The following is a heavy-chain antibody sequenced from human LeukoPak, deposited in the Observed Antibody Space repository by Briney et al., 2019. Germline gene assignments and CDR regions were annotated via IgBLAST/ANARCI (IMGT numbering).Heavy chain of an antibody. CDR1: GFTVSSNY. J-gene: IGHJ4*02. CDR2: IYSGGST. D-gene: IGHD1-26*01. V-gene: IGHV3-53*01. Sequence: GGSLRLSCAASGFTVSSNYMSWVRQAPGKGWEGVSVIYSGGSTYYADSVKGRFTISRDNSKNTLYLQMNSLRAEDTAVYYCARIPRGGYYIDYWGQGTLVTVSS. CDR3: ARIPRGGYYIDY.